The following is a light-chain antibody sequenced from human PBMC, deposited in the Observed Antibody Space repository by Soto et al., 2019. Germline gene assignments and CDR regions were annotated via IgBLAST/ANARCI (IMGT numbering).Light chain of an antibody. Sequence: MQLTQSPSSLSASVGDRVTITCRASQGISSYLAWYQQKPGKAPKLLIYAASTLQSGVPSRFSGSGSGTDFTLTISSLQPEDFATYYCQQLNSYLTFGQGTRLEIK. V-gene: IGKV1-9*01. CDR1: QGISSY. CDR2: AAS. J-gene: IGKJ5*01. CDR3: QQLNSYLT.